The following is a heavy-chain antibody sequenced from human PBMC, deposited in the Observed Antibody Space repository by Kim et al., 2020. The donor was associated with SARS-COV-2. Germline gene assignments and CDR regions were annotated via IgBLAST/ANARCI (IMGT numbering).Heavy chain of an antibody. J-gene: IGHJ3*02. CDR1: GYSFTSYW. Sequence: GESLKISCKGSGYSFTSYWISWVRQMPGKGLEWMGRIDPSDSYTNYSPSFQGHVTISADKSISTAYLQWSSLKASDTAMYYCASGANRRDGQIDDAFDIWGQGTMVTVSS. CDR2: IDPSDSYT. D-gene: IGHD1-26*01. V-gene: IGHV5-10-1*01. CDR3: ASGANRRDGQIDDAFDI.